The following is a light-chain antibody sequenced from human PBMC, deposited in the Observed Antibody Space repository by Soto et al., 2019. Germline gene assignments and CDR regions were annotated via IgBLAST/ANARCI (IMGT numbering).Light chain of an antibody. CDR3: QQYGSSPPMYT. CDR1: QSVSSSY. CDR2: GAS. J-gene: IGKJ2*01. V-gene: IGKV3-20*01. Sequence: EIVLTQSPGTLSLSPGERATLSCRASQSVSSSYLAWYQQKPGQAPSLLIYGASSRATGIPDRFSGSGSGTDFTLTISRLEPEEFAVYYCQQYGSSPPMYTFGQGTKLEIK.